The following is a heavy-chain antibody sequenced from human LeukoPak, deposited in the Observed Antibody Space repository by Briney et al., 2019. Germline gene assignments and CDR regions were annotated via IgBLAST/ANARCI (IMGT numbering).Heavy chain of an antibody. D-gene: IGHD2-15*01. CDR3: AKGEVVAAICTDY. CDR2: ISGSGGST. Sequence: GGSLRLSCEASGFTFTSHWMSWVRQAPGKGLEWVSAISGSGGSTYYADSVKGRFTISRDNSKNTLYLQMNSLRAEDTAVYYCAKGEVVAAICTDYWGQGTLVTVSS. CDR1: GFTFTSHW. V-gene: IGHV3-23*01. J-gene: IGHJ4*02.